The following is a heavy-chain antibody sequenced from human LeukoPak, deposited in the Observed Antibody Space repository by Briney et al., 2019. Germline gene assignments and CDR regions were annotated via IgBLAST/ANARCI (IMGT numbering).Heavy chain of an antibody. CDR1: GFTVTSNY. Sequence: GGSLRLSCAASGFTVTSNYMSWVRQAPGKGLDWVSVIYSGGGTYYADSVKGRFTISRDNSKNTLYLQMNSLRAEDTAVYYCANNIAYCGGDCNPSWGQGTLVTVSS. V-gene: IGHV3-66*01. CDR3: ANNIAYCGGDCNPS. J-gene: IGHJ4*02. D-gene: IGHD2-21*02. CDR2: IYSGGGT.